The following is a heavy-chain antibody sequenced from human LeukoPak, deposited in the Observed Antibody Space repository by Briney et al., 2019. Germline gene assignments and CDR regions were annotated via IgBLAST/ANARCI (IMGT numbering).Heavy chain of an antibody. CDR3: ARGAHKRDDYGGFFDY. J-gene: IGHJ4*02. Sequence: GGSLRLSCAASGFIFSSHWMSWVRQAPGKGLEWVANIKKDGSEKYYVDAVKGRFTNSRDNSKNTLYLQMNSLRAEDTAVFYCARGAHKRDDYGGFFDYWGQGTLVTVSS. D-gene: IGHD4/OR15-4a*01. CDR2: IKKDGSEK. V-gene: IGHV3-7*01. CDR1: GFIFSSHW.